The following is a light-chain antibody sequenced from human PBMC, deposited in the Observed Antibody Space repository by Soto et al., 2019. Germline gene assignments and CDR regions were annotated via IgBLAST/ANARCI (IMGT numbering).Light chain of an antibody. J-gene: IGKJ2*01. CDR3: QQYGSSRRT. CDR1: QSVSSSY. CDR2: GAS. V-gene: IGKV3-20*01. Sequence: EIVLTQSPGTLSLSPGERATLSCRASQSVSSSYLAWYQQKPGQAPRLLIYGASSRANGIPDRFSGSGCGTDFTLTISRLEPEDFAVYYCQQYGSSRRTFGQGTKLEIK.